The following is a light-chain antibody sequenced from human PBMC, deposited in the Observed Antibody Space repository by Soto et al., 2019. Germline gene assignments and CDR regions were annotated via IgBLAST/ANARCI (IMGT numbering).Light chain of an antibody. V-gene: IGLV1-36*01. CDR3: ATWDDRLTAWV. CDR1: NSNIGRNG. J-gene: IGLJ3*02. Sequence: QSVLTQSPSVSGAPRQSVNISCSGNNSNIGRNGVHWYQQLPGKAPKLLMYYNDMLPSGVSDRFSGSKSGTSASLAISGLQSEDEGDYYCATWDDRLTAWVFGGGTKLTVL. CDR2: YND.